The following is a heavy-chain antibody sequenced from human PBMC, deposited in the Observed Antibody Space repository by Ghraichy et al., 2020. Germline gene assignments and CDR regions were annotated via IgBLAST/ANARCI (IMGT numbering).Heavy chain of an antibody. J-gene: IGHJ5*02. CDR2: IYHNGRT. CDR3: ARDQEWRASSSGFDP. Sequence: ETLSLTCTVSGDSLNNYYWSWIRQAPGKGLEWIGSIYHNGRTKYNPSLKSRVTMSVDTSKNQFSLSLTSVTAADTAVFYCARDQEWRASSSGFDPWGQGILVSVSP. CDR1: GDSLNNYY. V-gene: IGHV4-59*01. D-gene: IGHD2-2*01.